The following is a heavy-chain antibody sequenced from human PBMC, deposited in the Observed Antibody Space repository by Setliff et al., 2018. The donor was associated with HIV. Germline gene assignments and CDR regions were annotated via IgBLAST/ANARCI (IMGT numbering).Heavy chain of an antibody. D-gene: IGHD4-17*01. J-gene: IGHJ4*02. CDR2: IYSSGST. Sequence: PSETLSLTCSVSGGSVGSGSFYWGWIRQSPGKGLEWLGYIYSSGSTTYNPSLKSRVTMSIDTAKNQFSLKLRSVTAADTAVFYCARDPPGYGDSNDYWGQGTLVTVSS. V-gene: IGHV4-61*01. CDR1: GGSVGSGSFY. CDR3: ARDPPGYGDSNDY.